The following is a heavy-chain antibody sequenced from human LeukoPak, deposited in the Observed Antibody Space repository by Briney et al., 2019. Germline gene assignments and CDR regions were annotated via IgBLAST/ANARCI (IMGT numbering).Heavy chain of an antibody. J-gene: IGHJ5*02. D-gene: IGHD2-2*01. CDR3: AREMVVPAAAGWFDP. Sequence: KGLEWIGRIYTSGSTNYNPSLKSRVTISVDTSKNQFSLKLSSVTAADTAVYYCAREMVVPAAAGWFDPWGQGTLVTVSS. CDR2: IYTSGST. V-gene: IGHV4-61*02.